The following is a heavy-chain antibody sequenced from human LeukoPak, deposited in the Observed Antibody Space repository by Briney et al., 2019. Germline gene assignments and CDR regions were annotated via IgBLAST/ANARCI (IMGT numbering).Heavy chain of an antibody. D-gene: IGHD5-12*01. CDR3: ARGGYSGYDPLTFDY. J-gene: IGHJ4*02. Sequence: GSLRLSCVASGFTLSNYAMSWVRQPPGKGLEWIGEINHSGSTNYNPSLKSRVTISVDTSKNQFSLKLSSVTAADTAVYYCARGGYSGYDPLTFDYWGQGTLVTVSS. CDR2: INHSGST. V-gene: IGHV4-34*01. CDR1: GFTLSNYA.